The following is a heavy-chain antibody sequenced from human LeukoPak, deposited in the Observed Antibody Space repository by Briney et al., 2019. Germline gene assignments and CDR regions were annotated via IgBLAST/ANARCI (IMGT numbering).Heavy chain of an antibody. CDR1: GGSFTTYY. CDR3: ARDAKYYYGSRTFFFYEH. Sequence: SETLSLTCTVSGGSFTTYYWSWIRQPAGRGLECIGHIDSSGTTNYNPSLKSRVTMSTDPSKNQFSLKLSSVTAADTAIYYCARDAKYYYGSRTFFFYEHWGQGTLLTVSS. V-gene: IGHV4-4*07. CDR2: IDSSGTT. D-gene: IGHD3-10*01. J-gene: IGHJ4*02.